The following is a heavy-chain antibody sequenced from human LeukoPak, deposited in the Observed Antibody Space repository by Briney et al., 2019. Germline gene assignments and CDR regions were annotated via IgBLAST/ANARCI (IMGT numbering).Heavy chain of an antibody. J-gene: IGHJ4*02. CDR1: GFTFSSYS. CDR2: ISSSSSYI. CDR3: ARVGLSVGARGVGDY. V-gene: IGHV3-21*04. Sequence: PGGSLRLSCAASGFTFSSYSMNWVRQAPGKGLEWVSSISSSSSYIYYADSVKGRFTISRDNAKNSLYLQMNSLRADDTAVYYCARVGLSVGARGVGDYWGQGTLVTVSS. D-gene: IGHD1-26*01.